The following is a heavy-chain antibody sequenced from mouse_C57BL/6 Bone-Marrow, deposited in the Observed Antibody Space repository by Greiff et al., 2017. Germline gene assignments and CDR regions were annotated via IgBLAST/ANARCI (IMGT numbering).Heavy chain of an antibody. CDR1: GFTFSAFY. CDR2: SRNKANDYTT. V-gene: IGHV7-1*01. CDR3: ARDGYYSKRGYAMDY. D-gene: IGHD2-5*01. J-gene: IGHJ4*01. Sequence: DVKLVESGGGLVQSGRSLRLSCATSGFTFSAFYMEWVRQAPGTGLEWIAASRNKANDYTTEYSVSVKGRFIVSRDTSQSILYLQMNALRAEATDIYYGARDGYYSKRGYAMDYWGQGTSVTVSS.